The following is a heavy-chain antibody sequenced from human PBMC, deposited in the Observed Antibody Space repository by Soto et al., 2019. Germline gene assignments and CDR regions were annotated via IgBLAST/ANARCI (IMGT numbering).Heavy chain of an antibody. V-gene: IGHV3-33*01. CDR1: GFTFSSYG. J-gene: IGHJ6*02. CDR3: ARDRSQQLPYNYYDYDGMDV. D-gene: IGHD6-13*01. Sequence: QVQLVESGGGVVQPGRSLRLSCAASGFTFSSYGMHWVRQAPGKGLEWVAVIWYDGSNKYYADSVKGRFTISRDNSKNTLYLQMNSLRAEDTAVYYCARDRSQQLPYNYYDYDGMDVWGQGTTVTVSS. CDR2: IWYDGSNK.